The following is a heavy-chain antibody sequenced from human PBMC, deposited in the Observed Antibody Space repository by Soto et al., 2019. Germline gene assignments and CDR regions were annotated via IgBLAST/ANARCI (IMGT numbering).Heavy chain of an antibody. V-gene: IGHV1-18*01. Sequence: ASVKVSCKASGYTFTSYGISWVRQAPGQGLEWMGWISAYNGNTNYAQKLQGRVTMTTDTSTSTAYMELRSLRSDDTVVYYCARETIDRYYYYMDVWGKGTTVTVSS. CDR2: ISAYNGNT. CDR3: ARETIDRYYYYMDV. J-gene: IGHJ6*03. D-gene: IGHD1-26*01. CDR1: GYTFTSYG.